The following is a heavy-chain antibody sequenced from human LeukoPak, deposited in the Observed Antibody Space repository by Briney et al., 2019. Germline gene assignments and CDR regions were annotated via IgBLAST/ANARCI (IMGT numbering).Heavy chain of an antibody. CDR3: ARAAHDYVWGSYRYTGWDDY. D-gene: IGHD3-16*02. V-gene: IGHV1-18*01. Sequence: ASVKVSCKASGYTFTSYGISWVRQAPEQGLEWMGWISAYNGNTNYAQKLQGRATMTTDTSTSTAYMELRSLRSDDTAVYYCARAAHDYVWGSYRYTGWDDYWGQGTLVTVSS. J-gene: IGHJ4*02. CDR2: ISAYNGNT. CDR1: GYTFTSYG.